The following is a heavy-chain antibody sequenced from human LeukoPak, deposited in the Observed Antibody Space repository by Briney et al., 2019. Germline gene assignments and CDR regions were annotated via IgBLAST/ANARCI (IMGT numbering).Heavy chain of an antibody. CDR2: ISGDGDST. V-gene: IGHV3-23*01. CDR3: ARIRRGVIQSDFDY. CDR1: GFTFTSYA. Sequence: GGSLRLSCAASGFTFTSYALDWVRQAPGKGLEWISVISGDGDSTHYADSVKGRFTISRDNSKNTLYLQMNSLRAEDTAVYYCARIRRGVIQSDFDYWGQGTLVTVSS. J-gene: IGHJ4*02. D-gene: IGHD3-10*01.